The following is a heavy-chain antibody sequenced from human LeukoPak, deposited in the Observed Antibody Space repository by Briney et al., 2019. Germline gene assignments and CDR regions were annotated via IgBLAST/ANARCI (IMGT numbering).Heavy chain of an antibody. V-gene: IGHV3-7*01. CDR2: IKQDGGDK. CDR1: GFTFSSYW. CDR3: AKDAPEIA. Sequence: GGSLRLSCAASGFTFSSYWMSWVRQAPGKGLEWVANIKQDGGDKYYADSVKGRFTISRDNSKNTLYLQMNSLRAEDTAVYYCAKDAPEIAWGQGTLVTVSS. D-gene: IGHD3-22*01. J-gene: IGHJ5*02.